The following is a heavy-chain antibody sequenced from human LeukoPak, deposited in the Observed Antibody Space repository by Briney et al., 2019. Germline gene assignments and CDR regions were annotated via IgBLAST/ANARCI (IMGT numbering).Heavy chain of an antibody. J-gene: IGHJ4*02. D-gene: IGHD3-10*01. CDR1: GFTFDDYA. CDR2: ISWNSGSI. CDR3: AKATMVRGVHFDY. Sequence: GGSLRLSCAASGFTFDDYAMHWVRHAPGKGLEWVSGISWNSGSIGYADSVKGRFTISRDNAKNSLYLQMNSLRAEDTALYYCAKATMVRGVHFDYWGQGTLVTVSS. V-gene: IGHV3-9*01.